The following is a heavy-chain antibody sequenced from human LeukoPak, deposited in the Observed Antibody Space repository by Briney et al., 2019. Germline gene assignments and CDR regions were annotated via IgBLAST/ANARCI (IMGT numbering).Heavy chain of an antibody. CDR2: ISGSGDST. CDR1: GFSFSTYN. CDR3: ARDLGMATTGDAFDI. J-gene: IGHJ3*02. V-gene: IGHV3-23*01. D-gene: IGHD5-24*01. Sequence: TGGSLRLSCAASGFSFSTYNMNWVRQAPGQRLEWVSVISGSGDSTYYADSVKGRFTISRDISKNTLYLQMKSLRSDDTAVYYCARDLGMATTGDAFDIWGQGTMVTVSS.